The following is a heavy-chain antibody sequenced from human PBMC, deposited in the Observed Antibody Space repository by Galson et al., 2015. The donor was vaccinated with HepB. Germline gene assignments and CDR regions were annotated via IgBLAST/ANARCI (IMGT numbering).Heavy chain of an antibody. Sequence: CAISGDSVSSNSAAWNWIRQSPSRGLEWLGRTYYRSKWYNDYAVSVKSRITINPDTSKNQFSLQLNSVTPEDTAVYYCASELDYYGSGSYPFDYWGQGTLVTVSS. CDR3: ASELDYYGSGSYPFDY. V-gene: IGHV6-1*01. D-gene: IGHD3-10*01. CDR2: TYYRSKWYN. CDR1: GDSVSSNSAA. J-gene: IGHJ4*02.